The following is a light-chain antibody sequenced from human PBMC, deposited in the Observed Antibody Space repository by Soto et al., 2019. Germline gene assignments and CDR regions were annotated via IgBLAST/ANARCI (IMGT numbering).Light chain of an antibody. CDR1: RSVSSF. V-gene: IGKV3-11*01. CDR2: DTS. CDR3: QQRSSWPLT. Sequence: FVLTHPPATLSLSPGAKATLSCRASRSVSSFFPWYQQKPGQAPRLLIYDTSNRATGIPARFSGSGSGTDFTLTISSQEPEDFAIYYCQQRSSWPLTFGQGTRVEIK. J-gene: IGKJ1*01.